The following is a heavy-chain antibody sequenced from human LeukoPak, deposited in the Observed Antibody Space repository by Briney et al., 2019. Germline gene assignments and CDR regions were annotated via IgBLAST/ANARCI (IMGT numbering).Heavy chain of an antibody. CDR1: GFTFSSYS. Sequence: GGSLRLSCAASGFTFSSYSMNWVRQAPGKGLEWVSYISSSGSTIYYADFVKGRFTISRDNAKNSLYLQMNSLRAEDTAVYYCARELLWFGESPHWGQGTLVTVSS. CDR2: ISSSGSTI. J-gene: IGHJ4*02. D-gene: IGHD3-10*01. CDR3: ARELLWFGESPH. V-gene: IGHV3-48*04.